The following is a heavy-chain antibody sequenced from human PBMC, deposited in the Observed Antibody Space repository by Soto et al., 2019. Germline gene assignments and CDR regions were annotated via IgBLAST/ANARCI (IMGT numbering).Heavy chain of an antibody. Sequence: QVQLVQSGAEVKKPGSSVKVSCKASGGTFSSYAISWVRQAPGQGLEWMGGIITIFGTANYAQKFQGRVRITADESTITAYMELSSLRSEDTAVYYCARGADTAMDNYYYYGTDVWGQGTTVTVSS. CDR2: IITIFGTA. D-gene: IGHD5-18*01. V-gene: IGHV1-69*01. J-gene: IGHJ6*02. CDR3: ARGADTAMDNYYYYGTDV. CDR1: GGTFSSYA.